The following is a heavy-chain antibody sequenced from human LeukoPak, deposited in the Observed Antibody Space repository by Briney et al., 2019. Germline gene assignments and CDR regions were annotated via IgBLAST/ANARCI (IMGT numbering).Heavy chain of an antibody. J-gene: IGHJ6*03. CDR3: ARHNAGYNPHRYMDV. V-gene: IGHV4-39*01. Sequence: EALSLTCTVSGGSISSSSYYWGWIRQPPGKGLEWIGSIYYSGSTYYNPSLKSRVTISVDTSKNHFSLKLSSVTAADTAVYYCARHNAGYNPHRYMDVWGKGTTVTVSS. D-gene: IGHD5-24*01. CDR1: GGSISSSSYY. CDR2: IYYSGST.